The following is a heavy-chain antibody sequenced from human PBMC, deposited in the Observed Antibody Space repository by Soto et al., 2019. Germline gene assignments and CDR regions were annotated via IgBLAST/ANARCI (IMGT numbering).Heavy chain of an antibody. D-gene: IGHD3-10*01. CDR1: GYTFTSYA. V-gene: IGHV1-3*01. Sequence: ASVKVSCKXSGYTFTSYAMHWVRQAPGQRLEWMGWINAGNGNTKYSQKFQGRVTITRDTSASTAYMELSSLRSEDTAVYYCARGYYGSGSYYLPSDYWGQGTLVTVSS. J-gene: IGHJ4*02. CDR3: ARGYYGSGSYYLPSDY. CDR2: INAGNGNT.